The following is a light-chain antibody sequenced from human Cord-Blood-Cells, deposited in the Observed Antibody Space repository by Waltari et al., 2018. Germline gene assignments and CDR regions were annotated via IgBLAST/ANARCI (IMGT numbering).Light chain of an antibody. CDR1: QSVSSN. J-gene: IGKJ3*01. Sequence: EIVMTQSPATLSVSPGERVTLSCRASQSVSSNLAWYQQKPGQAPRLLIYGASTRATGIPARFSGSGSGTEFTLTISSLRSEDFAVYYCQQYNNWSTFGPGTKVDIK. V-gene: IGKV3-15*01. CDR3: QQYNNWST. CDR2: GAS.